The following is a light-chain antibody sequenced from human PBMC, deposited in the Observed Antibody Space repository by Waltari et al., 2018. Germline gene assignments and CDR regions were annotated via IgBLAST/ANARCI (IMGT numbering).Light chain of an antibody. CDR1: QSITHF. CDR2: TAS. Sequence: DIQLTQSPSSLSASVGDRVTMTCRASQSITHFLNWFQHKPGKAPKLLISTASTLQSGVPSRFSGSGSGTDFTLTVSGLQPEDFAVYFCQQSHSSPYTFGQGTKLEIK. J-gene: IGKJ2*01. V-gene: IGKV1-39*01. CDR3: QQSHSSPYT.